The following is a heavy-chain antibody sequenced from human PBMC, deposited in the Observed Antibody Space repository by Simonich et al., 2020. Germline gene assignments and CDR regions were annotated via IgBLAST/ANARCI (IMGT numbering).Heavy chain of an antibody. CDR3: ARGRIAAAGTYYYYYMDV. CDR1: GYTFTGSY. CDR2: INPTSAGK. V-gene: IGHV1-2*02. Sequence: QVQLVQSGAEVKKPGASVKVSCKASGYTFTGSYMHWGQQAPGHRLEGRRWINPTSAGKNYEQTFQGRVTLTRNTSVRPASMKRSRLRSDDTAVYYWARGRIAAAGTYYYYYMDVWGKGTTVTVSS. J-gene: IGHJ6*03. D-gene: IGHD6-13*01.